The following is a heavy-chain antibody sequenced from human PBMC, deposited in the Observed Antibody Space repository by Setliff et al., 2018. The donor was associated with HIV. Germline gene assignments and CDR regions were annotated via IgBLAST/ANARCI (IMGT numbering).Heavy chain of an antibody. V-gene: IGHV4-31*03. D-gene: IGHD3-16*01. Sequence: SETLSLTCTVSGGSISSGGYYWSWIRQHPGKGLEWIGYIYYSGSTYYNPSLKSRVTISVDMSKNQFSLKLSSVTAADTAVYYCARSKKRGDYYYYYYYMDIWGKGATVTVSS. CDR1: GGSISSGGYY. CDR2: IYYSGST. J-gene: IGHJ6*03. CDR3: ARSKKRGDYYYYYYYMDI.